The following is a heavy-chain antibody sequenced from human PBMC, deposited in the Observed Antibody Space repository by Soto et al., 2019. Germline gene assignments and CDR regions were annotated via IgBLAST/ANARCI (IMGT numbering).Heavy chain of an antibody. CDR3: ARVGPRAVKQKTKFDP. D-gene: IGHD1-26*01. CDR2: INHSGST. V-gene: IGHV4-34*01. Sequence: SETLCVTCAVFEGYFIGYDGSWISQPPGKGLEWIGEINHSGSTNYNPSLKSRVTISVDTSKNQFSLKLSSVTAADTAVYYCARVGPRAVKQKTKFDPWAQGTLVTVSS. J-gene: IGHJ5*02. CDR1: EGYFIGYD.